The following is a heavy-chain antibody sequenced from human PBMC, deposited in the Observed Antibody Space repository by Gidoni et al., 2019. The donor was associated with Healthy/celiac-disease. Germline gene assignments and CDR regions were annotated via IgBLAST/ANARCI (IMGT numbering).Heavy chain of an antibody. CDR3: AAGYSGAGGMDV. D-gene: IGHD6-25*01. J-gene: IGHJ6*02. CDR2: INPSGGST. V-gene: IGHV1-46*01. Sequence: QVQLVQSGAEVKKPGASVKVSCKASGYPFTSYYMHWVRQAPGQGLEWMGIINPSGGSTSYAQKFQGRVTMTRDTSTSTVYMELSSLRSEDTAVYYCAAGYSGAGGMDVWGQGTTVTVSS. CDR1: GYPFTSYY.